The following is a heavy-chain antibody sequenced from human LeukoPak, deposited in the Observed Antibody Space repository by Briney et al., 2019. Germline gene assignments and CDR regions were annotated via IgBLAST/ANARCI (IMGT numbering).Heavy chain of an antibody. CDR3: AKDSSQGGDYFDY. D-gene: IGHD3-16*01. CDR2: INGSGVIT. Sequence: PGGSLRLSCAASGITLSSYAMSWVRQAPGKGLEWVSAINGSGVITYYTDSVKGRFTISRDYSKNTVYLQMNSLRAEDTAIYYCAKDSSQGGDYFDYWGQGTLVTVSS. J-gene: IGHJ4*02. CDR1: GITLSSYA. V-gene: IGHV3-23*01.